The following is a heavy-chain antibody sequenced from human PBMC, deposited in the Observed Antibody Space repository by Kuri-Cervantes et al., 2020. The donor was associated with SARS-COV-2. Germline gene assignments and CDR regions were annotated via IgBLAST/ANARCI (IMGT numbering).Heavy chain of an antibody. D-gene: IGHD3-3*01. CDR3: ARDRHTYDDFWSAYHAFDI. V-gene: IGHV1-69*13. J-gene: IGHJ3*02. Sequence: SVKVSCKASGGTFTNYAITWLRQAPGQGFEWMGRIIPMYDATDFAQKFQGRVTINADESTRTAYMELSSLSSEDTAVYYCARDRHTYDDFWSAYHAFDIWGQGTMVTVSS. CDR2: IIPMYDAT. CDR1: GGTFTNYA.